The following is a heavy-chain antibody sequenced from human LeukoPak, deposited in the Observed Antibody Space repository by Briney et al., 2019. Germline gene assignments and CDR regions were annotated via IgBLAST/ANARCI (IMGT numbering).Heavy chain of an antibody. CDR1: GGSFSGYY. V-gene: IGHV4-34*12. J-gene: IGHJ3*02. D-gene: IGHD3-10*01. CDR2: IFYSGST. Sequence: PSKTLSLTCAVYGGSFSGYYWGWIRQPPGKGLEWIGNIFYSGSTYYSPSLKSRVTISLDTSRNQFSLKLNSVTAADTAVYYCAKSNGYGLVDIWGQGTMVTVSS. CDR3: AKSNGYGLVDI.